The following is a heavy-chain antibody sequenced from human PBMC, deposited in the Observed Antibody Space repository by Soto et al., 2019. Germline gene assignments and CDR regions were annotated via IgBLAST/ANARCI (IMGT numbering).Heavy chain of an antibody. V-gene: IGHV3-53*01. CDR3: ARDWYYYDSSGYYDAFDI. D-gene: IGHD3-22*01. J-gene: IGHJ3*02. Sequence: EVQLVESGGGLIQPGGSLRLSCAASGFTVSSNYMSWVRQAPGKGLEWVSVIYSGGSTYYADSVKGRFTISRDNSKNTLYLQMNSLRAEDTAVYYCARDWYYYDSSGYYDAFDIWGQGTMVTVSS. CDR1: GFTVSSNY. CDR2: IYSGGST.